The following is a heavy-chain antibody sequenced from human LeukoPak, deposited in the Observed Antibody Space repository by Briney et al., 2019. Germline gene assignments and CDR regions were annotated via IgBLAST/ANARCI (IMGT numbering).Heavy chain of an antibody. V-gene: IGHV4-4*07. D-gene: IGHD3-10*01. CDR1: RDSISSHY. Sequence: SETLSLTCTVSRDSISSHYLGWIRQPAGKGLEWIGITSGTGNYNPSLKSRVSMSVDTSRNLVSLTLTSVTAADTAVYYCARLYYYNDGGLYFGPEAFDIWGQGTRVTVSS. CDR3: ARLYYYNDGGLYFGPEAFDI. CDR2: TSGTG. J-gene: IGHJ3*02.